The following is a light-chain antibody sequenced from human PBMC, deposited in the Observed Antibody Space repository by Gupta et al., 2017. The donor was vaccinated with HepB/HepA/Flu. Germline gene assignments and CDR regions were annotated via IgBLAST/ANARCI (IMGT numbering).Light chain of an antibody. J-gene: IGKJ4*01. CDR1: QSIVDY. CDR2: RAS. Sequence: DIQMTQSPSTLSASVGDRVTITCRASQSIVDYLAWYQQRPGKAPKLLISRASSLASGVPSRFSASGSGAEFTLTINGLQADDFASYYCQQYLAFPLTFGGGTKVEIK. CDR3: QQYLAFPLT. V-gene: IGKV1-5*03.